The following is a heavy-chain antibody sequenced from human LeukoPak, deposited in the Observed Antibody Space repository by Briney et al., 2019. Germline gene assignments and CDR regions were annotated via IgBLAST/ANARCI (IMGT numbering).Heavy chain of an antibody. CDR1: GYTFTAYY. J-gene: IGHJ6*03. CDR3: ARDGCTSNSCYARPDYYYYYYMDV. CDR2: INPNSGAT. D-gene: IGHD2-2*01. Sequence: ASVKVSCKASGYTFTAYYMHWVRQAPGQGLEWMGWINPNSGATNSAQKFRGRVTMTRDTSISTAYMELNKLRSDDTAVYYCARDGCTSNSCYARPDYYYYYYMDVWGKGTTVTVSS. V-gene: IGHV1-2*02.